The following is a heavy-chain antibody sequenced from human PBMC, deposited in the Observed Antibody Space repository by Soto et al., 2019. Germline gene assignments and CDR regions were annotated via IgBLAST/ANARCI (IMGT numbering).Heavy chain of an antibody. CDR2: SHHSGST. Sequence: QVQLQETGPGLVKPSETLSLTCTVSGGSISSGDYYWSWIRQSPGKGLEWIGYSHHSGSTCYNPSLKTRATMSVDSSRNQFSLKLTSVTAADTTVYYCAREYNKSGYRRLDPWGQGTLVTVSS. V-gene: IGHV4-30-4*01. CDR3: AREYNKSGYRRLDP. J-gene: IGHJ5*02. CDR1: GGSISSGDYY. D-gene: IGHD3-22*01.